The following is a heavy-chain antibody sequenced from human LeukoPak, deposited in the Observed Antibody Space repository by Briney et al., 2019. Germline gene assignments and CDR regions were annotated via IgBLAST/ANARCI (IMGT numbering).Heavy chain of an antibody. J-gene: IGHJ5*02. CDR1: GYTFTNYA. D-gene: IGHD6-19*01. Sequence: GASVKVSCKASGYTFTNYAMNWVRQAPGQGLEWMGWINPNTRNPTYAQGFTGRFVFSLDTSVSTAYLQISSLEAEDTAVYYCAKDTFREYSSGWYPGGNWFDPWGQGTLVTVSS. CDR3: AKDTFREYSSGWYPGGNWFDP. V-gene: IGHV7-4-1*02. CDR2: INPNTRNP.